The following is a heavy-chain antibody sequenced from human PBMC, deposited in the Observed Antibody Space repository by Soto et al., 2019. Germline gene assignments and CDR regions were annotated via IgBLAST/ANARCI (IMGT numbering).Heavy chain of an antibody. Sequence: GGSLRLSCTASGFTFSRFWMGWVRQAPGKGLEWVANIKQDGSEKFYVDSAKGRITISRDNAKKSLYLEMNSLRAEDTAVYYCGRGGSINAWSGSLAFDYLGQGTLVTVSS. D-gene: IGHD3-16*01. CDR1: GFTFSRFW. CDR3: GRGGSINAWSGSLAFDY. CDR2: IKQDGSEK. V-gene: IGHV3-7*04. J-gene: IGHJ4*02.